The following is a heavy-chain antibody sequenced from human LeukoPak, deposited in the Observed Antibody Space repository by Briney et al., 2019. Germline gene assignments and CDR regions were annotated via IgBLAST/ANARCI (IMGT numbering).Heavy chain of an antibody. Sequence: GGALQISCKASGFHLNDYWIGWVRQRPGKGLEWIAIIYPGESGVRYSPSFRGQVTISVDKSISTAYLQWSSLRASDTAMYFCARRPSYYFDFWGLGVLVTVSS. CDR1: GFHLNDYW. J-gene: IGHJ4*02. D-gene: IGHD7-27*01. CDR3: ARRPSYYFDF. V-gene: IGHV5-51*01. CDR2: IYPGESGV.